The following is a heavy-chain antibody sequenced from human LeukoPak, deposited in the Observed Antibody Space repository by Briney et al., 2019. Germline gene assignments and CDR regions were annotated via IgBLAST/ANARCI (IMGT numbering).Heavy chain of an antibody. CDR2: INPSGGST. CDR3: AREGGGYDPIIDY. CDR1: GYTFTSYY. Sequence: ASVKLSCKAAGYTFTSYYIHLFREPPGQGLEWMGIINPSGGSTSYAQKFQGRVTMTRDTTTSTVYMQLRRLRTEDTAVYYCAREGGGYDPIIDYWGQGPLVTVSS. J-gene: IGHJ4*02. V-gene: IGHV1-46*01. D-gene: IGHD5-12*01.